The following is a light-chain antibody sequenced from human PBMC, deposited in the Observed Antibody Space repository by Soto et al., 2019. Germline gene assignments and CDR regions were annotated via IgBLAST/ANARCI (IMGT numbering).Light chain of an antibody. J-gene: IGLJ2*01. V-gene: IGLV2-8*01. CDR2: EVS. CDR1: SRDVGGYNY. CDR3: SSYAGSNNFVV. Sequence: QSALTQPPSASGSHGQSVTISCTGTSRDVGGYNYVSWYQQHSGKAPNLMIYEVSQRPSGVPDRFSGSKSGNTASLTVSGLQAEDEAEYSCSSYAGSNNFVVFGGGTKRTVL.